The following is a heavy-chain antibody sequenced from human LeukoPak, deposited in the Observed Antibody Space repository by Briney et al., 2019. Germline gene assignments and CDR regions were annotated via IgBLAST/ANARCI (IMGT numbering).Heavy chain of an antibody. D-gene: IGHD1-26*01. CDR1: GFTFDDYG. CDR3: ARILGGSYLYNWFDP. V-gene: IGHV3-20*04. Sequence: GGSLRLSCAASGFTFDDYGMSWVRQAPGKGLEWVSGINWNGGSTGYADSMKGRFTISRDNAKNSLYLQMNSLRAEDTALYYCARILGGSYLYNWFDPWGQGTLVTVSS. J-gene: IGHJ5*02. CDR2: INWNGGST.